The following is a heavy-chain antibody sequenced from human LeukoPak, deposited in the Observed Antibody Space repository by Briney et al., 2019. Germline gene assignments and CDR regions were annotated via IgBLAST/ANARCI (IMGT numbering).Heavy chain of an antibody. J-gene: IGHJ4*02. CDR3: ARDRDGYNPDWDY. Sequence: SETLSLTCTVSGGSIRGYYWSWIRQPPGRGLEWIGYFYYSGSTNYSPSLKSRVTISLDTSKNQFSLKLSSVTAADTAVYYCARDRDGYNPDWDYWGQGTLVTVSS. CDR2: FYYSGST. D-gene: IGHD5-12*01. V-gene: IGHV4-59*01. CDR1: GGSIRGYY.